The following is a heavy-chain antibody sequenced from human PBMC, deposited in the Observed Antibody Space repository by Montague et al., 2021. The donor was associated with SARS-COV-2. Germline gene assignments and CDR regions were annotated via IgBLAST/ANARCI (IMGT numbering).Heavy chain of an antibody. Sequence: SLRLSCAASGFNFDEYGMSWVRQAPGKGPEWVSGINWNGGSTGYADSVKGRFTISRDNAKNSLYLQMNSLRAEDTALYYCARGNYDILTRYYSRDYYYGMDVWGQGTTVTVSS. CDR1: GFNFDEYG. V-gene: IGHV3-20*04. CDR2: INWNGGST. D-gene: IGHD3-9*01. CDR3: ARGNYDILTRYYSRDYYYGMDV. J-gene: IGHJ6*02.